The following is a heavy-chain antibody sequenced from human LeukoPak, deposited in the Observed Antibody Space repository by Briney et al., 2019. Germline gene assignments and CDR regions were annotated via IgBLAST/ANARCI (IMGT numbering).Heavy chain of an antibody. Sequence: GGSLRLSCAASGFTFSSYSMNWVRQAPGKGLEWVSSISSSSSYIYYADSVKGRFTISRDNSKNTLYLQMNGLRAEDTAVYYCASAASSSWYYFDYWGQGTLVTVSS. J-gene: IGHJ4*02. CDR2: ISSSSSYI. CDR3: ASAASSSWYYFDY. CDR1: GFTFSSYS. V-gene: IGHV3-21*04. D-gene: IGHD6-13*01.